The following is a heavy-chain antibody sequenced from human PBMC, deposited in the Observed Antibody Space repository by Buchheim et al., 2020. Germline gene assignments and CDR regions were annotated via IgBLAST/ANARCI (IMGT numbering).Heavy chain of an antibody. V-gene: IGHV1-46*01. CDR1: GYTFTSYY. D-gene: IGHD4-17*01. Sequence: QVQLVQSGAEVKKPGASAKVSCKASGYTFTSYYMHWVRQAPGQGLEWMGIINPSGGSTSYAQKFQGRVTMTRETSTSTVYMELSSLRSEDTAVYYCARDHRGDYVLRYFDYWGQGTL. J-gene: IGHJ4*02. CDR2: INPSGGST. CDR3: ARDHRGDYVLRYFDY.